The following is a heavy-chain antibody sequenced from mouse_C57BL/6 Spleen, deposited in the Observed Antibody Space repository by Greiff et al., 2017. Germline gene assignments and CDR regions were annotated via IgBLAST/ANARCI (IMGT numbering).Heavy chain of an antibody. J-gene: IGHJ4*01. D-gene: IGHD2-4*01. Sequence: EVQVVESGEGLVKPGGSLKLSCAASGFTFSSYAMSWVRQTPEKRLEWVAYISSGGDYIYYADTVKGRFTISRDNARNTLYLQMSSLKSEDTAMYYCTRDGGLRQGDYAMDYWGQGTSVTVSS. CDR3: TRDGGLRQGDYAMDY. CDR1: GFTFSSYA. CDR2: ISSGGDYI. V-gene: IGHV5-9-1*02.